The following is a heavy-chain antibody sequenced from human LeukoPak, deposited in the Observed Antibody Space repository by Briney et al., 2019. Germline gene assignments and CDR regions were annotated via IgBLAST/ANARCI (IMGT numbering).Heavy chain of an antibody. D-gene: IGHD6-19*01. CDR2: IYTSGST. Sequence: SETLSLTCTVSGGSISSGSYYWSWIRQPAGKGLEWIGRIYTSGSTNYNPSLKSRVTISVDTSKNQFSLKLSSVTAADTAVYYCARDLDSSGWYFGPGGDAFDIWGQGTMVTVSS. V-gene: IGHV4-61*02. J-gene: IGHJ3*02. CDR3: ARDLDSSGWYFGPGGDAFDI. CDR1: GGSISSGSYY.